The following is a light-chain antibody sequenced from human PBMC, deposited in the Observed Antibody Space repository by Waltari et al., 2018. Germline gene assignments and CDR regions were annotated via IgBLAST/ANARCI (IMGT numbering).Light chain of an antibody. Sequence: IQVPQSPSSLSGSLGDRISMSCRTSQSVSSSLSWYHQRPGEAPKLLISSASRVQSGVPPRFSGSGSGTGFTLTISSLRPEDCGTYYCQQTYGFPVTFGGGTKV. J-gene: IGKJ4*01. CDR1: QSVSSS. CDR3: QQTYGFPVT. CDR2: SAS. V-gene: IGKV1-39*01.